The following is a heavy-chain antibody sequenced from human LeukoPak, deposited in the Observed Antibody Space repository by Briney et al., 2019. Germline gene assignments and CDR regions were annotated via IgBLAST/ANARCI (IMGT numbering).Heavy chain of an antibody. CDR3: ARDRYSSGWYGGYYFDY. CDR1: GFTFDDYG. J-gene: IGHJ4*02. D-gene: IGHD6-19*01. CDR2: INWNGGST. V-gene: IGHV3-20*04. Sequence: PGGSLRLSCAASGFTFDDYGMSWVRQAPGKGLEWVSGINWNGGSTGYADSVKGRFTISRDNAKNSLYLQMNSLRAEDTAVYYCARDRYSSGWYGGYYFDYWGQGTLVTVSS.